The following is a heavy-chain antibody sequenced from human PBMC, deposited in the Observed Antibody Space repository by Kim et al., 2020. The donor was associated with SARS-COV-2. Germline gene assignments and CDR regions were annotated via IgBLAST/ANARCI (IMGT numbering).Heavy chain of an antibody. D-gene: IGHD5-12*01. CDR3: ARARIVATMDAFDI. CDR1: GFTFSSYA. V-gene: IGHV3-30*04. J-gene: IGHJ3*02. Sequence: GGSLRLSCAASGFTFSSYAMHWVRQAPGKGLEWVAVISYDGSNKYYADSVKGRFTISRYNSKNTLYLQMNSLRAEDTAVYYCARARIVATMDAFDIWGQGTMVTVSS. CDR2: ISYDGSNK.